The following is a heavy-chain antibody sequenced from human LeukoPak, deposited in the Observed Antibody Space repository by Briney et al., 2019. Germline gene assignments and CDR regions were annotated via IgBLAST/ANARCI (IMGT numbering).Heavy chain of an antibody. Sequence: PSGGSLRLSCAASGFSFSSFGMSWVRQAPGKGLEWVSRISGSDGSTDYADSVKGRFTISRDNSRNTVYQQMNSLRAEDTAVYYCAKDDRWLQFCCWGQGTLVTVSA. CDR1: GFSFSSFG. V-gene: IGHV3-23*01. CDR3: AKDDRWLQFCC. D-gene: IGHD5-24*01. J-gene: IGHJ4*02. CDR2: ISGSDGST.